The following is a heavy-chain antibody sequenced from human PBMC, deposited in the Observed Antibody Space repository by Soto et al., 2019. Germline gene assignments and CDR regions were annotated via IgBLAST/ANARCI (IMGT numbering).Heavy chain of an antibody. CDR1: GYTFTSYG. CDR3: ARDPLGANGDY. CDR2: ISAYNTNT. V-gene: IGHV1-18*01. Sequence: GASVKVSCKASGYTFTSYGISWVRQAPGQGLEWMGWISAYNTNTNYAQKLQGRVTMTTDTSTSTSYMELRSLRSDDTAVYFCARDPLGANGDYWGQGTLVTVSS. J-gene: IGHJ4*02. D-gene: IGHD1-26*01.